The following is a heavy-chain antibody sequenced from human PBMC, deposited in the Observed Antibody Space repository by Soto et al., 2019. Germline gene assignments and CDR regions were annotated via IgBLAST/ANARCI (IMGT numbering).Heavy chain of an antibody. CDR1: GFDFDDYA. CDR2: ISWNGAYT. J-gene: IGHJ4*02. CDR3: TRDIFRTMTTVDF. D-gene: IGHD4-17*01. V-gene: IGHV3-9*01. Sequence: EVQLVESGGGLVQPGRSLRLSCVVSGFDFDDYAMNWVRQAPGKGLEWVAGISWNGAYTGYADSVKGRFSISRDNAKNSLYLQMSSLRPEDTALYYCTRDIFRTMTTVDFWGQGTLVTVSS.